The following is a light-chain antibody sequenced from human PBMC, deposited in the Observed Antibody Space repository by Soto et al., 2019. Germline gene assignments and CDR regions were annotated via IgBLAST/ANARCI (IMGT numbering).Light chain of an antibody. J-gene: IGKJ5*01. Sequence: DIQLTQSPLFLSASVGDRVTITCRASQDISSYLTWYQQKPGKAPNVLIYGASTLQGGVPSRFSGSGSGTEFTLTIDNLQPGDFAAYYCQQLKSYPITFGQGTRLEFK. CDR1: QDISSY. V-gene: IGKV1-9*01. CDR3: QQLKSYPIT. CDR2: GAS.